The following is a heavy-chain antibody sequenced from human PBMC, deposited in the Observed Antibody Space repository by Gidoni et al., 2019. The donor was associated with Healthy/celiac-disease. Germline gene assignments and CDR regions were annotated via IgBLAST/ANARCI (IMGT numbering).Heavy chain of an antibody. CDR3: ARDKKDIVLMVYAPGDV. Sequence: QVQLVESGGGVVQPGRSLRLSCAASGFTFSSYAMHGVRQAPGKGLEWVAVISYDGSNKYYADSVKGRFTISRDNSKNTLYLQMNSLRAEDTAVYYCARDKKDIVLMVYAPGDVWGQGTTVTVSS. D-gene: IGHD2-8*01. CDR1: GFTFSSYA. V-gene: IGHV3-30*04. J-gene: IGHJ6*02. CDR2: ISYDGSNK.